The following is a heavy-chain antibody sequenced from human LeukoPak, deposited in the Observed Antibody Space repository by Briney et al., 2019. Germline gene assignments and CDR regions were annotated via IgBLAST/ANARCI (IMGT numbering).Heavy chain of an antibody. Sequence: PSETLSLTCTVSGGSISTYYWSWIRQPPGKGLEWIGYIYHSGSTNYNPSLKSRITISVDTSQNQFSLKLSSVTAADTAVYYCARDGYSGSDALWGQGTLVNVSS. V-gene: IGHV4-59*01. CDR3: ARDGYSGSDAL. CDR1: GGSISTYY. D-gene: IGHD5-12*01. J-gene: IGHJ4*02. CDR2: IYHSGST.